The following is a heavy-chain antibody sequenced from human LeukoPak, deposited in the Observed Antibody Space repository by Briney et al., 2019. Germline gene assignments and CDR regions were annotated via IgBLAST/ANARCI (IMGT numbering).Heavy chain of an antibody. CDR1: GFTFSSYG. CDR2: IWYGGSNK. Sequence: PGGSLRLSCAASGFTFSSYGMHWVRQAPGKGLEWVAVIWYGGSNKYFADSVKGRFTISRDNSKNTLYLQMNSLRAEDTAVFYCAKDLVPYLTGTLDVWGKGTTVTVSS. J-gene: IGHJ6*04. D-gene: IGHD1-1*01. CDR3: AKDLVPYLTGTLDV. V-gene: IGHV3-30*02.